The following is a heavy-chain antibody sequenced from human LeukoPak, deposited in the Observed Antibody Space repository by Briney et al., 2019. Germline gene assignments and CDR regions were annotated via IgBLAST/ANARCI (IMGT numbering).Heavy chain of an antibody. V-gene: IGHV3-23*01. CDR3: ARDTTAYPDY. Sequence: GASLRLSCAASGITFSSYAISWVRQAPGKGLEWVSAISGNGGSTYYADSVKGRFTISSDNSKNTLYLPMNRLRAEDTAVYYCARDTTAYPDYWGQGTLVTVSS. CDR1: GITFSSYA. D-gene: IGHD1-14*01. CDR2: ISGNGGST. J-gene: IGHJ4*02.